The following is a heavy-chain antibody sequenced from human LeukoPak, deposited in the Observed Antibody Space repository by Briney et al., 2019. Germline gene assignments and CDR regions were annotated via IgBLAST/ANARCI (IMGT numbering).Heavy chain of an antibody. J-gene: IGHJ3*02. Sequence: ASVKVSCKASGYTFTVYYMHWVRQAPGQGLEWMGWINPNSGGTNYAQKFQGRVAMTRDTSISTAYMELSRLTSDDTAVYYCARVRELQKGAFDIWGQGTMVTVSS. D-gene: IGHD1-26*01. CDR2: INPNSGGT. V-gene: IGHV1-2*02. CDR1: GYTFTVYY. CDR3: ARVRELQKGAFDI.